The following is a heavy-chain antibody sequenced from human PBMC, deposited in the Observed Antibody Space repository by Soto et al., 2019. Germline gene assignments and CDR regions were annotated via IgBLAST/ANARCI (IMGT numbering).Heavy chain of an antibody. V-gene: IGHV4-59*01. Sequence: SETLSLTCTVSGGSISSYYWSWIRQPPGKGLEWIGYIYYSGSTNYNPSLKSRVTISVDTSKNQFSLKLSSVTAADTAVYYCARDSHPYCSGGSCYVYWGQGTLVTVSS. CDR1: GGSISSYY. J-gene: IGHJ4*02. CDR2: IYYSGST. CDR3: ARDSHPYCSGGSCYVY. D-gene: IGHD2-15*01.